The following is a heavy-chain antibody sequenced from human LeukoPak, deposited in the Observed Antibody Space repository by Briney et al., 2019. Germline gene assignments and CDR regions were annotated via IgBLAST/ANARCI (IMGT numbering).Heavy chain of an antibody. Sequence: SETLSLTCTVSGGSISGGDYYWSWIRQPPGKGLEWIGYIYYSGSTYYNPSLKSRVTISVDTSKNQFSLKLSSVTAADTAVYYCARLNRYCSTTSCYDYWGPGTLVTVSS. CDR2: IYYSGST. J-gene: IGHJ4*02. V-gene: IGHV4-30-4*01. D-gene: IGHD2-2*01. CDR3: ARLNRYCSTTSCYDY. CDR1: GGSISGGDYY.